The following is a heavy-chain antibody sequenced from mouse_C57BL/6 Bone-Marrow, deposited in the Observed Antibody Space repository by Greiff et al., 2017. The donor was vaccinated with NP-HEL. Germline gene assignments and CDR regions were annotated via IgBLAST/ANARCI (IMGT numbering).Heavy chain of an antibody. J-gene: IGHJ3*01. V-gene: IGHV2-2*01. CDR2: IWSGGST. CDR1: GFSLTSYG. D-gene: IGHD1-1*01. CDR3: ARRGNYYGRGFAY. Sequence: VKLMESGPGLVQPSQSLSITCTVSGFSLTSYGVHWVRQSPGKGLEWLGVIWSGGSTDYNAAFISRLSISKDNSKSQVFFKMNSLQADDTAIYYCARRGNYYGRGFAYWGQGTLVTVSA.